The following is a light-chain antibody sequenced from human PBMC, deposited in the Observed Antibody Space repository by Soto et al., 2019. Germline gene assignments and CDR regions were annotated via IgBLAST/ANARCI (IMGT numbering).Light chain of an antibody. CDR1: ALPKQY. Sequence: SYELTQPPSVSVSPGQTARITCSGDALPKQYAYWYQQKPGQAPVLVIYKDSERHSGIPERFSGSSSGTTVTLTISGVQAEDEADYYCQSADSSGTYVFGTGTKLTVL. J-gene: IGLJ1*01. V-gene: IGLV3-25*03. CDR2: KDS. CDR3: QSADSSGTYV.